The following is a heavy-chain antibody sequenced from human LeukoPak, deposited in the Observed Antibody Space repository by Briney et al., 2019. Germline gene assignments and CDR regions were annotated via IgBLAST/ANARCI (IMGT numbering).Heavy chain of an antibody. CDR1: GGSISSYY. D-gene: IGHD6-13*01. J-gene: IGHJ6*02. Sequence: PSEILSLTCTVSGGSISSYYWSWIRQPPGKGLEWIGYIYYSGSTNYNPSLKSRGTISVDTSKNQFSLKLSSVTAADTAVYYCARLAIAAAGHYYCYGMDVWGQGTTVTVSS. CDR2: IYYSGST. CDR3: ARLAIAAAGHYYCYGMDV. V-gene: IGHV4-59*08.